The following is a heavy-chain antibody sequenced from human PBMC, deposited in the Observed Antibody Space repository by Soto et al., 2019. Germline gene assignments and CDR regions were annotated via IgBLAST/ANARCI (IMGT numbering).Heavy chain of an antibody. CDR1: GFTLSDYY. Sequence: PGGSLRLSCVGSGFTLSDYYMIWVRQAPGKGLEWLSYSSNSGTYTKYAGSVKGRFSISRDNAKNSLHLQINSLRGEDTAVYYCARSGDNYNVLDYWGQGTPVTVSS. J-gene: IGHJ4*02. CDR2: SSNSGTYT. V-gene: IGHV3-11*06. D-gene: IGHD3-10*02. CDR3: ARSGDNYNVLDY.